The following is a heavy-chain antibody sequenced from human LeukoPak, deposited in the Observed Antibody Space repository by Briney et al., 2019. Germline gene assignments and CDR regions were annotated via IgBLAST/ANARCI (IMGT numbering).Heavy chain of an antibody. Sequence: GGSLRLSCAASGFTFSSCWMTWVRQAPGKGLEWVANIKQDGNEKYYVDSVKGRFSISRDNAKNPVYLQMNSLRAEDTAVYYCARVVDTHFDYWGQGTLVTVSS. V-gene: IGHV3-7*02. D-gene: IGHD5-18*01. J-gene: IGHJ4*02. CDR3: ARVVDTHFDY. CDR1: GFTFSSCW. CDR2: IKQDGNEK.